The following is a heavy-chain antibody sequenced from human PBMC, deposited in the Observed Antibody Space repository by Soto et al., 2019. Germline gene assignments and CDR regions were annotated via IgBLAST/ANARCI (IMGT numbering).Heavy chain of an antibody. CDR2: ISGSGGST. Sequence: EVQLLESGGGLVQPGGSLRLSCAASGFTFSSYAMSWVRQAPGKGLEWVSAISGSGGSTYYADSVKGRFTISRDNSKNTLYLQMNSLRADDTAVYYCAKAPLGSYDILTGYYLDYWGQGTLVTVSS. V-gene: IGHV3-23*01. CDR1: GFTFSSYA. D-gene: IGHD3-9*01. CDR3: AKAPLGSYDILTGYYLDY. J-gene: IGHJ4*02.